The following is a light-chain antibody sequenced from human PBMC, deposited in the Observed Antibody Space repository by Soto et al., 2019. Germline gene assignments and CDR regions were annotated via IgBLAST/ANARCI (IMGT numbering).Light chain of an antibody. CDR3: QQYINWPAYS. Sequence: MTQSPSTLSASVGDRVTLSCRASQSVGTSLAWYQQKPGQPPRILIFGASTRITGIPDRFSGSGSGTEFTLTISSLHSEDFAVYYCQQYINWPAYSFGPGTKLEMK. V-gene: IGKV3-15*01. CDR2: GAS. J-gene: IGKJ2*01. CDR1: QSVGTS.